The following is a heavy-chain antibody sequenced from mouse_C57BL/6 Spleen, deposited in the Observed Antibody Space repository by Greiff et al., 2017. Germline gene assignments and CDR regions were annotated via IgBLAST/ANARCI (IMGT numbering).Heavy chain of an antibody. CDR2: ISSGGSYT. J-gene: IGHJ2*01. Sequence: EVHLVESGGDLVKPGGSLKLSCAASGFTFSSYGMSWVRQTPDKRLEWVATISSGGSYTYYPDSVKGRFTISRDNAKNTLYLQMSSLKSEDTAMYYCARRGDGDFDYWGQGTTLTVSS. CDR3: ARRGDGDFDY. V-gene: IGHV5-6*01. D-gene: IGHD2-3*01. CDR1: GFTFSSYG.